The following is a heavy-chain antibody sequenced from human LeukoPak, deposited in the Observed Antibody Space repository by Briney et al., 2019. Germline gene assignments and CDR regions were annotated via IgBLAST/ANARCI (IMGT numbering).Heavy chain of an antibody. D-gene: IGHD4-17*01. V-gene: IGHV4-4*07. CDR2: ISASGTT. J-gene: IGHJ2*01. CDR1: GGSISSYY. CDR3: ARTVTLGNWYFDL. Sequence: SETLSLTCTVSGGSISSYYWSWIRQPAGTGLEWIGRISASGTTTYNPSLRSRVTMSVHTSKNQLSLKLSPVTAADTAVYYCARTVTLGNWYFDLWGRGTLVTVSS.